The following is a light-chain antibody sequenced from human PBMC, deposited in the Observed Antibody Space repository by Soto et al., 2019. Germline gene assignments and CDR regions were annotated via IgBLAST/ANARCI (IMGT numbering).Light chain of an antibody. CDR3: GTWDSSLSAVV. J-gene: IGLJ2*01. CDR1: TSNIGDNY. CDR2: DND. V-gene: IGLV1-51*01. Sequence: QSVLTQPPAVSAAPGQKLTISCAGTTSNIGDNYVSWYQQVPGAAPKLLMYDNDKRPSGIPDRLSGSKSGTSATLGITGLQTGDEADYYCGTWDSSLSAVVFGGGTQLTVL.